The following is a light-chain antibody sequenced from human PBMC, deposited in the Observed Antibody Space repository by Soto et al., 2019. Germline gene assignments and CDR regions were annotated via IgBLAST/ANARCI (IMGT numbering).Light chain of an antibody. CDR3: VSYTSSATYV. CDR2: DVA. J-gene: IGLJ1*01. Sequence: QSALTQPASVSDSPGQSITISCTGTSSDVGGSNFVSWYQQHPGKPPKLIIYDVANRPSGVYNRFSGYKSGSTASLIISRLQTEDEADYYCVSYTSSATYVFGTGTKV. V-gene: IGLV2-14*03. CDR1: SSDVGGSNF.